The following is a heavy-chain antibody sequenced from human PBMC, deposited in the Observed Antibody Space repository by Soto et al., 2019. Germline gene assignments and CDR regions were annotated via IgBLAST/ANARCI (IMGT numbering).Heavy chain of an antibody. D-gene: IGHD1-1*01. Sequence: EVHLLESGGGLLQPGGSLRLSCVASGFTFRTYAVAWIRQAPGKGLEWVSVIGADGDGIQYADPVEGRFTISRDNSQSSLYLQMNSLRAEDTAVYYCAKYSTTAASRHFDLWGQGTLVTVAS. CDR2: IGADGDGI. CDR1: GFTFRTYA. CDR3: AKYSTTAASRHFDL. J-gene: IGHJ4*02. V-gene: IGHV3-23*01.